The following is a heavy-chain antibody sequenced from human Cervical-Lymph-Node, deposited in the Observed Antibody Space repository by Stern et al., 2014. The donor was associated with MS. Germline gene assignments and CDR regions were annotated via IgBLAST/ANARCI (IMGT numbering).Heavy chain of an antibody. V-gene: IGHV3-53*01. CDR1: GVAVSSNY. CDR3: ARVTTYYYDTTNYPHGWFDP. CDR2: TYAGGYS. J-gene: IGHJ5*02. Sequence: EVQLVESGGALVQPGESLRLSCAASGVAVSSNYMSWVRQAPGKGLEWVSVTYAGGYSYYAHSVKGRFTISRDNSKNTLYLHMDSLRAEDTAVYYCARVTTYYYDTTNYPHGWFDPWGQGTLVVVSS. D-gene: IGHD3-22*01.